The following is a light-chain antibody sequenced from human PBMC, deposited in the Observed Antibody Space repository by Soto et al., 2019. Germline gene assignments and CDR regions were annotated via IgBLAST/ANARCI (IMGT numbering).Light chain of an antibody. CDR3: TSYAGGNNV. V-gene: IGLV2-8*01. J-gene: IGLJ1*01. CDR1: SSDVGGYNY. CDR2: EVN. Sequence: QSALTQPPSASGSPGQSVTISCTGTSSDVGGYNYVSWYQQYLGKVPKLMVYEVNKRPSGVPDRFSGSKSGNTASLTVSGLQADDEADYYCTSYAGGNNVFGTGTKVTVL.